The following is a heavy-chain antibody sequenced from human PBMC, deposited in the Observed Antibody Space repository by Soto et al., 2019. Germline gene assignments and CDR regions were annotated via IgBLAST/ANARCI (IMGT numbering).Heavy chain of an antibody. Sequence: GGSLRLSCASSDFDFSSYGIHWVRQAPGKGLEWVAASSYDGRETFYADSAKGRFTVSKEMSKNTAFLQMNALRHEDTAVYFCARDSGWPILNFDNWGQGTPVTVSS. CDR1: DFDFSSYG. CDR2: SSYDGRET. D-gene: IGHD3-10*01. J-gene: IGHJ4*02. V-gene: IGHV3-30*03. CDR3: ARDSGWPILNFDN.